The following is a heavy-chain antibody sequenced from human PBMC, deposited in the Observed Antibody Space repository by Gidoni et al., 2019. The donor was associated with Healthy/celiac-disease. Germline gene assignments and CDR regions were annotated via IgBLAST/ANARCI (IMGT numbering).Heavy chain of an antibody. CDR3: ARFKDYYYYGMDV. V-gene: IGHV3-21*01. J-gene: IGHJ6*02. CDR2: ISSSSSYI. Sequence: EVQLVESGGGLVKPGGSLRLSCAASGFTFSSYSMNWFRQAPGKGLEWVSSISSSSSYIYYADSVKGRFTISRDNAKNSLYLQMNSLRAEDTAVYYCARFKDYYYYGMDVWGQGTTVTVSS. D-gene: IGHD2-15*01. CDR1: GFTFSSYS.